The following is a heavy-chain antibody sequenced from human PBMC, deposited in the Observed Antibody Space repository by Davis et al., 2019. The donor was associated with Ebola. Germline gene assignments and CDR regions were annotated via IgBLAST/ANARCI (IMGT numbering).Heavy chain of an antibody. CDR2: SYYSGST. V-gene: IGHV4-59*01. D-gene: IGHD3-10*01. CDR1: GGSISSYY. CDR3: ARVTTGSYSNWFDP. Sequence: MPGGSLRLSCTVSGGSISSYYWSWIRQPPGKGLECIGYSYYSGSTNYNPSLKSRVTISVDTSKNQFSLKLSSVTAADTAVYYCARVTTGSYSNWFDPWGQGTLVTVSS. J-gene: IGHJ5*02.